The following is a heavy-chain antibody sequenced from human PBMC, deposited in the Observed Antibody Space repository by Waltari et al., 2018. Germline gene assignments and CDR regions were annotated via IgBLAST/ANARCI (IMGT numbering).Heavy chain of an antibody. D-gene: IGHD1-7*01. J-gene: IGHJ4*02. V-gene: IGHV3-21*01. CDR1: GFTFSSYS. Sequence: EVQLVESGGGLVKPGGSLRLSCSASGFTFSSYSMNWVRQAPGKGLEWVSSISSSSSYIYYADSVKGRFTISRDNAKNSLYLQMNSLRAEDTAVYYCARDKNGHYPCDYWGQGTLVTVSS. CDR3: ARDKNGHYPCDY. CDR2: ISSSSSYI.